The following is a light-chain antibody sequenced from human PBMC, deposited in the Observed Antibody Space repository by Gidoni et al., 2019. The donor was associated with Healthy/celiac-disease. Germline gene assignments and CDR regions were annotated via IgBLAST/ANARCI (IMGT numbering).Light chain of an antibody. J-gene: IGKJ4*01. V-gene: IGKV3-11*01. CDR2: AAS. Sequence: EIVLTQSPGTLSLSPGERATLSCRASQSVSSYLAWYQQKPGQAPRLLIYAASNRATGVPARFSGSGSGTDFTLTISSLEPEDFAVYYCQQRGTWPPELTFGGXTKVEIK. CDR1: QSVSSY. CDR3: QQRGTWPPELT.